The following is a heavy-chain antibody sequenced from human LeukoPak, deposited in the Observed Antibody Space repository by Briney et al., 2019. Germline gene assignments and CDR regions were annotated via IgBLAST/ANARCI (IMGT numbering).Heavy chain of an antibody. D-gene: IGHD3-22*01. V-gene: IGHV1-69*04. Sequence: ASVKVSCKASGGTFSSYAISWVRQAPGQGLEWMGRIIPILGIANYAQKFQGRVTITADKSTSTAYMELSSLRSEDTAVYYCARDSSGYPPWYFDLWGRGTLVTVSS. CDR2: IIPILGIA. CDR1: GGTFSSYA. J-gene: IGHJ2*01. CDR3: ARDSSGYPPWYFDL.